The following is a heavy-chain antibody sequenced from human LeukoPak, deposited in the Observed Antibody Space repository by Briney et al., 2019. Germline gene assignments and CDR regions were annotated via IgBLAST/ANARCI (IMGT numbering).Heavy chain of an antibody. CDR3: ARDETNCSSTSCYPSNWFDP. V-gene: IGHV1-46*01. J-gene: IGHJ5*02. CDR2: INPSGGST. D-gene: IGHD2-2*01. Sequence: ASVKVSCKASGYTFTSCYMHWVRQAPGQGLEWMGIINPSGGSTSYAQKFQGSVTMTRDTSTSPVYMELSSLRSEDTAVYYCARDETNCSSTSCYPSNWFDPWGQGTLVTVSS. CDR1: GYTFTSCY.